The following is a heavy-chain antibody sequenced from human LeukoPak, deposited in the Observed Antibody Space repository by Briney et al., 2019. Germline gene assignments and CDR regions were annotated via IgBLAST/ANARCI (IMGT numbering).Heavy chain of an antibody. Sequence: SETLSLTCSVSGVSISNYYWSWIRQSPGRELEWIGHLHYSGSSSYNPSLRSRVTTSVDMSKNQFSLRLTSVTAADTAVYYCARNRPIMGITDAFDVWGQGTMVAVSS. J-gene: IGHJ3*01. D-gene: IGHD1-26*01. V-gene: IGHV4-59*01. CDR2: LHYSGSS. CDR3: ARNRPIMGITDAFDV. CDR1: GVSISNYY.